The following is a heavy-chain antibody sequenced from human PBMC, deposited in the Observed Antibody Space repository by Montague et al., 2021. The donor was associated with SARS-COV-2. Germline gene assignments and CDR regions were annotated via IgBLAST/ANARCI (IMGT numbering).Heavy chain of an antibody. Sequence: SLRLSCAASGFTFSTYWMYWFRQVPGKGLAWVSRINPDGDATTYADSVKGRFTISRDNSKNILYLQMNSLRGEDTAVYYCARSNLHDYADYWGRGTLVTVSS. CDR1: GFTFSTYW. CDR3: ARSNLHDYADY. CDR2: INPDGDAT. J-gene: IGHJ4*02. V-gene: IGHV3-74*01. D-gene: IGHD4/OR15-4a*01.